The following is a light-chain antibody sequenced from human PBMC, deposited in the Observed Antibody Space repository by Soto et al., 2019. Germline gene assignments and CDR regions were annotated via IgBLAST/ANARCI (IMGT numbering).Light chain of an antibody. CDR3: SSYTSTTDYV. CDR1: ISDIDTYNY. CDR2: EVT. J-gene: IGLJ1*01. V-gene: IGLV2-14*01. Sequence: QSVLTQPASVSGSPGQSITISCTGTISDIDTYNYVSWYQQHPGKAPKLIIYEVTNLPSGVSNRFSGSKSGDAASLTISGLRAEDEADYYCSSYTSTTDYVFGTGTKVTVL.